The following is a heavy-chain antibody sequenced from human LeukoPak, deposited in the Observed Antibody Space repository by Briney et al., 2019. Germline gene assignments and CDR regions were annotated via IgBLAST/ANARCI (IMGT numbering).Heavy chain of an antibody. CDR2: ISTSGGNT. J-gene: IGHJ4*02. D-gene: IGHD1-1*01. V-gene: IGHV3-64*01. CDR3: ARGLFGTTDY. Sequence: GGSLRLSCAASGFPFSSYAMHWVRQAPGKGLEYVSAISTSGGNTYYANSVKGRFTISRDNSKNTLYLQMGSLRAENIAVYYGARGLFGTTDYWGEGTLVTVSS. CDR1: GFPFSSYA.